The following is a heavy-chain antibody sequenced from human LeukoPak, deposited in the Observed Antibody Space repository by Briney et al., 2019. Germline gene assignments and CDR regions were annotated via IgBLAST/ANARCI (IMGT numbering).Heavy chain of an antibody. J-gene: IGHJ5*02. Sequence: PSETLSLTCTVSGGSISSYYWSCIRQPPGKGLEWIGYIYYSGSTNYNPSLKSRVTISVDTSKNQFSLKLSSVTAADTAVYYCARVGCSSTSCYSGWFDPWGQGTLVTVSS. D-gene: IGHD2-2*01. CDR2: IYYSGST. CDR3: ARVGCSSTSCYSGWFDP. CDR1: GGSISSYY. V-gene: IGHV4-59*01.